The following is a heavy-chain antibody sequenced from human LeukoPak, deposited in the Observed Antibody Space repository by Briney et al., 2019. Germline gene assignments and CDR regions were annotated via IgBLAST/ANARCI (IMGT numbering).Heavy chain of an antibody. D-gene: IGHD1-1*01. J-gene: IGHJ3*01. CDR3: ASGEESQSGTYKGDLFDF. CDR1: GYSFTTYW. Sequence: GESLKISCMASGYSFTTYWIAWVRQMPGKGLEWVGIIYPGDSDTRYSPSFQGQVTISVDKSISTAYLQWRSLKASDTAMYYCASGEESQSGTYKGDLFDFWGQGTMVTVSS. CDR2: IYPGDSDT. V-gene: IGHV5-51*01.